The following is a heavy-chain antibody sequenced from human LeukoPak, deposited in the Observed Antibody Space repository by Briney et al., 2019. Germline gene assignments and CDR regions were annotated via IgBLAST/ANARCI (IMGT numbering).Heavy chain of an antibody. V-gene: IGHV4-34*01. CDR2: INHSGST. J-gene: IGHJ3*02. D-gene: IGHD6-6*01. Sequence: SETLSLTCAVYGGSVSGYYWSWIRQPPGKGLEWVGEINHSGSTNYNPSLKSRVTISVDTSKNQFSLKLSSVTAADTAVYYCARGYSSSSSPEPDAFDIWGQGTMVTVSS. CDR3: ARGYSSSSSPEPDAFDI. CDR1: GGSVSGYY.